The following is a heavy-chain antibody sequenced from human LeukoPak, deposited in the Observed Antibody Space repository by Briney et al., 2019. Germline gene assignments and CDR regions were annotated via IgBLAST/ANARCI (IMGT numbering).Heavy chain of an antibody. CDR2: IRQDGNEK. CDR3: ARLRRDSFGDIFDL. V-gene: IGHV3-7*01. J-gene: IGHJ4*02. Sequence: GGSLRLSCEASGFIFSNYWMSWVRQAPGKRLEWVGNIRQDGNEKYSLDSVKGRFTVSRDNAKNSLFLQMNSLRAEDTAVYHCARLRRDSFGDIFDLWGQGTLVTVSS. CDR1: GFIFSNYW. D-gene: IGHD4-17*01.